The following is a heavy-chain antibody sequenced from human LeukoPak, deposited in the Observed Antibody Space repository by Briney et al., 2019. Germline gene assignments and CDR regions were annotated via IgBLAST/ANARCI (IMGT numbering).Heavy chain of an antibody. J-gene: IGHJ2*01. CDR2: INHSGST. CDR1: GGSISSGASD. V-gene: IGHV4-31*03. D-gene: IGHD3-22*01. Sequence: KASQTLSLTCTVSGGSISSGASDWGWIRQHPKRGLEWVGYINHSGSTYYNPSLGSRVTMSVDTSKNQFSLKLSSVTAADSAAYYCARAARQGFTMIVVPFFYFDLWGRGTLVTVSS. CDR3: ARAARQGFTMIVVPFFYFDL.